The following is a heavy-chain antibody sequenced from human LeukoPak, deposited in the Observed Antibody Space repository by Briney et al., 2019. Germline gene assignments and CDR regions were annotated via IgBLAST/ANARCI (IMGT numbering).Heavy chain of an antibody. CDR2: IYTSGST. J-gene: IGHJ4*02. D-gene: IGHD6-19*01. CDR1: GGSISSYY. Sequence: SETLSLTCTVSGGSISSYYWSWIRQPAGKGLEWIGRIYTSGSTNYNPSLKSRVTMSVNTSKNQFSLKLSSVTAADTAVYYCAGSIAVAGTFDYWGQGTLVTVSS. CDR3: AGSIAVAGTFDY. V-gene: IGHV4-4*07.